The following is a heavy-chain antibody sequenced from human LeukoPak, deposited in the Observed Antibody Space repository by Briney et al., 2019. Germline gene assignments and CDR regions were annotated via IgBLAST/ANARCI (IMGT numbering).Heavy chain of an antibody. D-gene: IGHD2-15*01. J-gene: IGHJ4*02. Sequence: PGGSLRLSCAASRFTFSSYWMHWVRQVPGKGLVWVSRITSEGSSTSYADSVKGRFTISRDNAKNTLYLQMNSLRAEDTAVYYCARGSSVVALDWGQGTLVTVSS. CDR1: RFTFSSYW. CDR3: ARGSSVVALD. V-gene: IGHV3-74*01. CDR2: ITSEGSST.